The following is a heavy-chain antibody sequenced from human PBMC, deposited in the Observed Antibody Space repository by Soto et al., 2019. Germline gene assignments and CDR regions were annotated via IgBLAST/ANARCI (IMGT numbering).Heavy chain of an antibody. V-gene: IGHV3-30*18. Sequence: PXGSLQLSCVGSGFTFSNYGMHWVRQPPGKGLEWVALISDDGDKRYYADSVRGRLIISRDNSKDTLYLQMNSLGPDDTAVYFCAKARVRIVGANSFDYWGQGTPVTVSS. J-gene: IGHJ4*02. CDR3: AKARVRIVGANSFDY. CDR2: ISDDGDKR. D-gene: IGHD1-26*01. CDR1: GFTFSNYG.